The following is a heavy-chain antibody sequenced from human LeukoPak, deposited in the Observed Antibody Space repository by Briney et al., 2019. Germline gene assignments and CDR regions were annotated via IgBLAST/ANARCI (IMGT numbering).Heavy chain of an antibody. CDR3: AKDSSSWYAFDY. Sequence: PGGALRLSCAASGFTLSSYGMHWVRPAPGKGLEWVAFIRYDGSNKYYADSVKGRFTISRDNSKNTLYLQMDSLRAEDTAVYYCAKDSSSWYAFDYWGQGTLVTVSS. D-gene: IGHD6-13*01. CDR2: IRYDGSNK. J-gene: IGHJ4*02. CDR1: GFTLSSYG. V-gene: IGHV3-30*02.